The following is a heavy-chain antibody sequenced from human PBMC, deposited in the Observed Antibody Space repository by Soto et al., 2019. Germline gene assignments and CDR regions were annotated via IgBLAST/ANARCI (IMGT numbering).Heavy chain of an antibody. J-gene: IGHJ4*02. Sequence: GGSLRLSCAASGFSLSDHYMVWIRQSPGKGLEWISYISIKCTTTNYADSVNGRFTISRDNAKNSLFLQMDSLRGEDTGVYYWYRGGPHHPRVDHDYWGQGHLVTLPS. CDR1: GFSLSDHY. D-gene: IGHD5-12*01. CDR3: YRGGPHHPRVDHDY. V-gene: IGHV3-11*06. CDR2: ISIKCTTT.